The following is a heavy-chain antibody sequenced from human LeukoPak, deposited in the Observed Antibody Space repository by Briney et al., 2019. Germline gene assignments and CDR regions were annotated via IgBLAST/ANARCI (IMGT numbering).Heavy chain of an antibody. J-gene: IGHJ5*02. CDR3: ARSRLGYCSSTSCYVGGWFDP. Sequence: SQTLSLTCAVSGGSVSSGGYSWSWIRQPPGKGLEWIGYIYHSGGTSYYPSLKSRVTISVDRSKNQFSLKLSSVTAADTAVYYCARSRLGYCSSTSCYVGGWFDPWGQGTLVTVSS. D-gene: IGHD2-2*01. CDR2: IYHSGGT. V-gene: IGHV4-30-2*01. CDR1: GGSVSSGGYS.